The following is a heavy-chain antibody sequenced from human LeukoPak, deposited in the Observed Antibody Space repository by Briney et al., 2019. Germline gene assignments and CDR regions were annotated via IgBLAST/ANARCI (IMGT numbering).Heavy chain of an antibody. CDR3: AADGID. CDR1: GGTFNSYA. V-gene: IGHV1-69*05. CDR2: IIPRLGTT. J-gene: IGHJ1*01. D-gene: IGHD2-21*01. Sequence: SVKVSCKASGGTFNSYAINWVRQAPGQGLEWMGGIIPRLGTTKYIEKFQGRITITTDESTTTAYMELTSLRSEDTAVYYCAADGIDWGQGTLVTVSS.